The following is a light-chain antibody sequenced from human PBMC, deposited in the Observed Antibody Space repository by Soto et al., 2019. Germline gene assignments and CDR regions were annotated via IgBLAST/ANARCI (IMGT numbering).Light chain of an antibody. CDR1: QSISSY. V-gene: IGKV1-39*01. CDR2: AAS. Sequence: DIQMTQSPSSLSASVGDRVTITCRASQSISSYLNWYQQKPGKAPKLLIYAASSLQSGVPSRSSGSGSGTDFTLTISSLQPEDFATYYCQQSYSTRKTFGQGTNVDIK. CDR3: QQSYSTRKT. J-gene: IGKJ1*01.